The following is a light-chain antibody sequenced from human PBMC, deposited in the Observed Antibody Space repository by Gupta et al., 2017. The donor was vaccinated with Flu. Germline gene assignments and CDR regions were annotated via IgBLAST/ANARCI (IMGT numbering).Light chain of an antibody. V-gene: IGKV1-9*01. J-gene: IGKJ5*01. CDR2: AS. Sequence: PPSLSVAPGESRGTTSRRGRKDISSYVGCQQQNPEEPRKIIIDASTRKTAVPARFSGSGSGTDFTLSISSLQPEDFATYYCQQYKNGPMTFGPGTRVEIK. CDR1: KDISSY. CDR3: QQYKNGPMT.